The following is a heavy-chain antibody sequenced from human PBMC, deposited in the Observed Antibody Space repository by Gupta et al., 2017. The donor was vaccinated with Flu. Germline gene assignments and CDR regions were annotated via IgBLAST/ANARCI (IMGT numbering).Heavy chain of an antibody. J-gene: IGHJ5*02. CDR3: ARKGSVVGTGGWFDP. CDR2: ICTNSGST. V-gene: IGHV1-2*06. Sequence: DYCIHWVRQAPGQGLEWRGRICTNSGSTNYAQKCQGRVTMTRDTSISTVYMELSRLSYADKAVYYCARKGSVVGTGGWFDPWVQGTLVTVS. CDR1: DYC. D-gene: IGHD6-13*01.